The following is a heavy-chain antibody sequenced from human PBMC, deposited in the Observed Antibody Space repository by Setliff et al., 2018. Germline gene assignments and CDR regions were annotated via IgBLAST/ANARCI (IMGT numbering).Heavy chain of an antibody. D-gene: IGHD3-3*02. Sequence: PGGSLRLSCTASGFTFGDYAMSWVRQAPGKGLEWVAVMSLDETNKYYADSVRGRFTISRDNSKNTLYLQMNSLRAEDTAVYYCAKDQAFLEWLFDYWGQGTLVTVSS. CDR3: AKDQAFLEWLFDY. CDR2: MSLDETNK. V-gene: IGHV3-30-3*02. CDR1: GFTFGDYA. J-gene: IGHJ4*02.